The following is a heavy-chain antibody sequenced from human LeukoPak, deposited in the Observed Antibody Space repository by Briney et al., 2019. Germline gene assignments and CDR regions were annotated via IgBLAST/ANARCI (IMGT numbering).Heavy chain of an antibody. CDR2: MHYDGSS. J-gene: IGHJ4*02. CDR1: GGSINSGTFY. V-gene: IGHV4-39*01. CDR3: ARRSDSGSDDGEDYFDY. Sequence: SETLSLACTVSGGSINSGTFYWGWIRQPPGKGLEWIGSMHYDGSSYCDPSLNSRVTTSVDRSKNQISLKLTSVTASDTAVYFCARRSDSGSDDGEDYFDYWGQGTLVTVSS. D-gene: IGHD1-26*01.